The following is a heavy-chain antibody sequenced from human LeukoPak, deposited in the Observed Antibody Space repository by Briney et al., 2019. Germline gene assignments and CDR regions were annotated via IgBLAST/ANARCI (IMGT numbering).Heavy chain of an antibody. CDR2: INHSGST. J-gene: IGHJ4*02. D-gene: IGHD3-16*01. CDR3: ARGQYDRRH. V-gene: IGHV4-34*01. CDR1: DGSFSGYF. Sequence: SETLSLTCAVYDGSFSGYFWTWIRQPPGKGLEWIGEINHSGSTNYNPSLKSRVTMSVDTSKNQFSLTLRSVTAADTAVYYCARGQYDRRHWGQGTLVTVSS.